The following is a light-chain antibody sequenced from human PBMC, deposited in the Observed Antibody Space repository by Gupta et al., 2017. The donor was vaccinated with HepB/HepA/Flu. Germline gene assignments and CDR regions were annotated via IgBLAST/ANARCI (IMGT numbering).Light chain of an antibody. CDR1: ASNIANNG. CDR2: NNS. J-gene: IGLJ2*01. CDR3: AAWDDSLNVVI. Sequence: QSVLTQPPWVSETPGQRVIVSCYGGASNIANNGVSWYWQLQGTAPNLLIFNNSQRPSGVPDRISCSKSCTSASLAIIGLQAEDEADYYCAAWDDSLNVVIFGGGTKVTVL. V-gene: IGLV1-44*01.